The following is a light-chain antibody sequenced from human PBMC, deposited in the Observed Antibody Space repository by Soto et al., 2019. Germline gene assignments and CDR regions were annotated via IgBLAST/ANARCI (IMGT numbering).Light chain of an antibody. J-gene: IGKJ2*01. Sequence: EIVMTQSPDTLSVSPGERATLSCRASQSVSSSLAWYQQKPGQAPRLLIFAASTRATGIPARFSGSGSGTEFTLTISILQPEDFAIYYCQQYNSWPPYTFGQGTKVDIK. CDR3: QQYNSWPPYT. V-gene: IGKV3-15*01. CDR2: AAS. CDR1: QSVSSS.